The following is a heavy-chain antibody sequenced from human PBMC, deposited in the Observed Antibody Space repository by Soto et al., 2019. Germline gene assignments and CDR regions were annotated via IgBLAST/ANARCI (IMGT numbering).Heavy chain of an antibody. CDR1: GYTFTTYG. CDR2: ISAHNGNT. Sequence: QVHLVQSGAEVKKPGASVKVSCKGSGYTFTTYGITWVRQAPGQGLEWMGWISAHNGNTNYAQKPQGRVTVTRDTSTSPAYMELRSLRSDDTAVYYCARGRYGDYWGQGALVTVSS. V-gene: IGHV1-18*01. J-gene: IGHJ4*02. D-gene: IGHD1-1*01. CDR3: ARGRYGDY.